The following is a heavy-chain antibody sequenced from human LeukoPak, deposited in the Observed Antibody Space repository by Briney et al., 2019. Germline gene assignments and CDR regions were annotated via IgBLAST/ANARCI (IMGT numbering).Heavy chain of an antibody. J-gene: IGHJ5*02. V-gene: IGHV4-34*01. CDR1: GGSFSGYY. Sequence: LETLSLTCAVYGGSFSGYYWSWIRQTPGKGLEWIGEINHNGRTNYNPSLKSRVTISVDTSKNQFSLKLSSVTAADTAVYYCARGFIVVVPAAIGGWFDPWGQGTLVTVSS. CDR3: ARGFIVVVPAAIGGWFDP. CDR2: INHNGRT. D-gene: IGHD2-2*01.